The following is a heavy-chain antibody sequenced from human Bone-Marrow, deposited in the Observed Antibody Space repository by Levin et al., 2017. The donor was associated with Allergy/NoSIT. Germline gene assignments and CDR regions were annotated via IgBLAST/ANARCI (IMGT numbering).Heavy chain of an antibody. Sequence: MASETLSLTCTVSDGSISNYYWNWIRQSPGKGLEWIGYIYHSGSTNTNPSLKSRVTMSIDTSRNQFSLGLSSVTAADTAVYYCVTRARTCYGASCYNKHHFDHWGQGALVTVSS. V-gene: IGHV4-59*01. D-gene: IGHD4/OR15-4a*01. J-gene: IGHJ4*02. CDR2: IYHSGST. CDR3: VTRARTCYGASCYNKHHFDH. CDR1: DGSISNYY.